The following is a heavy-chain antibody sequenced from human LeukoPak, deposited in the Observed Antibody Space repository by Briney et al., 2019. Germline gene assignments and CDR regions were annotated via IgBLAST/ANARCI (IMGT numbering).Heavy chain of an antibody. V-gene: IGHV3-21*04. CDR2: ISPEGDYI. CDR1: GFTFSSAW. D-gene: IGHD1-26*01. J-gene: IGHJ5*02. Sequence: GGSLRLSCAASGFTFSSAWMSWVRQAPGKGLEWISSISPEGDYIYYADSVRGRFTISRDNTMNSLYLLMKSQTVEDTAIYFCLRGVLSGSEVSWGQGTLVTVSS. CDR3: LRGVLSGSEVS.